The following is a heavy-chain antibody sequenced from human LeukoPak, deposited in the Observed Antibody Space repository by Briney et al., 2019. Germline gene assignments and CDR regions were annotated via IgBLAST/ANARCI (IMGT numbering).Heavy chain of an antibody. V-gene: IGHV4-59*01. D-gene: IGHD5-12*01. CDR3: ARGYSGFDLMGRDWYFDL. CDR1: GGSISSYY. Sequence: PSETLSLTCTVSGGSISSYYWSWIRQPPGKGLEWIGYIYYSGSTNYNPSLKSRFTISVDTSTKPFFLKLRSVAAGGKAVFYCARGYSGFDLMGRDWYFDLWGRGTLVTVSS. CDR2: IYYSGST. J-gene: IGHJ2*01.